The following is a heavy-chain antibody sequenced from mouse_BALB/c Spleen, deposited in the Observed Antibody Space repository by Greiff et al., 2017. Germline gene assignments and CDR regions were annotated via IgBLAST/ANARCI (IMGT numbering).Heavy chain of an antibody. Sequence: VQRVESGPGLVQPSQSLSITCTVSGFSLTSYGVHWVRQSPGKGLEWLGVIWSGGSTDYNAAFISRLSISKDNSKSQVFFKMNSLQANDTAIYYCARKGVRGYAMDYWGQGTSVTVSS. V-gene: IGHV2-2*02. CDR1: GFSLTSYG. J-gene: IGHJ4*01. CDR2: IWSGGST. CDR3: ARKGVRGYAMDY.